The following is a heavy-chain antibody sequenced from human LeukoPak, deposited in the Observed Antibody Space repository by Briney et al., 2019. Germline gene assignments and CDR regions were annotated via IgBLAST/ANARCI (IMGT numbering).Heavy chain of an antibody. Sequence: GGSLRLSCAASGFTFSSYGMHWVRQAPGKGLEWVAVISYDGSNKYYADSVKGRFTISRDNSKNTLYLQLNSLRAEDTAVYYCARQHCSGGDCYFFDWGQGTLVTVSS. D-gene: IGHD2-15*01. CDR1: GFTFSSYG. CDR3: ARQHCSGGDCYFFD. CDR2: ISYDGSNK. V-gene: IGHV3-30*03. J-gene: IGHJ4*02.